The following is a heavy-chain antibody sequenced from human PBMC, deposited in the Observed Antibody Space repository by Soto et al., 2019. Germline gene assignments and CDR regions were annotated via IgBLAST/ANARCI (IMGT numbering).Heavy chain of an antibody. J-gene: IGHJ6*02. V-gene: IGHV4-34*01. CDR3: ARLTRVTTSVYYYGMDV. CDR2: INHSGST. CDR1: GGSFSGYY. D-gene: IGHD4-17*01. Sequence: PSETLSLTCAVYGGSFSGYYWSWIRQPPGKGLEWIGEINHSGSTNYNPSLKGRVTISVDTSKNQFSLKLSSVTAAVTAVYYCARLTRVTTSVYYYGMDVWGQGTTVTVSS.